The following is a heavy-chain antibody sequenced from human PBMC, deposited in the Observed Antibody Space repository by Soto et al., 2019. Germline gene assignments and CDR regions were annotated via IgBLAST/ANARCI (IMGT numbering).Heavy chain of an antibody. D-gene: IGHD4-17*01. CDR3: ARVVSYGDYTFLYY. CDR2: ISAYNGNT. Sequence: GASVKVSCKASGYTFTSYGISWVRQAPGQGLEWMGWISAYNGNTNYAQKLQGRVTMTTDTSTSTAYMELRSLRSDDTAVYYCARVVSYGDYTFLYYCAQRTPVPVSA. CDR1: GYTFTSYG. J-gene: IGHJ4*01. V-gene: IGHV1-18*01.